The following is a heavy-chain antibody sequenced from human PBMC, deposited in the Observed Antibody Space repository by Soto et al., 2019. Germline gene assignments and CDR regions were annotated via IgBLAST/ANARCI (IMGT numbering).Heavy chain of an antibody. CDR3: AKDIGYSSDPRAFDI. V-gene: IGHV3-23*01. CDR2: ISGSGGST. J-gene: IGHJ3*02. CDR1: EFTLCSLA. Sequence: RQPCAASEFTLCSLARCWVSQDPGKGPEWVSAISGSGGSTYYADSAKGRFTISRDNSKSTLYLQMNRLRAEDTAVYYCAKDIGYSSDPRAFDIWDQGTMVTVSS. D-gene: IGHD6-19*01.